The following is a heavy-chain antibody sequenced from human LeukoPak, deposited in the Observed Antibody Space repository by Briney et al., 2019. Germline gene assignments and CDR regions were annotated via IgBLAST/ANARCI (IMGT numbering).Heavy chain of an antibody. V-gene: IGHV4-30-4*01. CDR2: IYYSGST. J-gene: IGHJ4*02. Sequence: SQTLSLTCTVSGGSIRSADYYWSWIRQPPGKGLEWLGYIYYSGSTYYSPSLKSRVTISVDMSTNQFSLRLTSVTAADTAVYFCARVHRDGYSYLYRYFDYWGQGTLVTVSA. CDR1: GGSIRSADYY. D-gene: IGHD5-24*01. CDR3: ARVHRDGYSYLYRYFDY.